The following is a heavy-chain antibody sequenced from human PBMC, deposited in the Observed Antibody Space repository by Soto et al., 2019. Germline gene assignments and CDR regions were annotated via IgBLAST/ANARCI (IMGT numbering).Heavy chain of an antibody. J-gene: IGHJ4*02. V-gene: IGHV4-4*02. CDR2: IHHSGST. D-gene: IGHD3-22*01. CDR3: ARGRQYDSSGYYAY. CDR1: GGSISSSNW. Sequence: QVQLQESGPGLVKPSGTLSLTCAVSGGSISSSNWWSWVRQPPGKGLEWIGEIHHSGSTNYNPSLKSRVTISEDKSKNQFSLKLSSVTAADTAMYYCARGRQYDSSGYYAYWGKGTLVTVSS.